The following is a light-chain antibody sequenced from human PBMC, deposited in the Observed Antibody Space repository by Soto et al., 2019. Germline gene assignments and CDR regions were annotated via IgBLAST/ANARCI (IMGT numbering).Light chain of an antibody. Sequence: EIVMTQSPATLSVSPGESATLSCRASQRISTNLAWYQQKGGQPPRLLIYGASTRATGIPDRFTGRGSGTHFTLAISRLEPEDFAVYYCHQFGDSPQTFGQGTTVEV. J-gene: IGKJ1*01. CDR2: GAS. CDR1: QRISTN. CDR3: HQFGDSPQT. V-gene: IGKV3-15*01.